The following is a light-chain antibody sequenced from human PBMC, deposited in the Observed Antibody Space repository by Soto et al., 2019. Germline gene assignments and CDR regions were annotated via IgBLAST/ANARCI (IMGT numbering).Light chain of an antibody. V-gene: IGLV2-23*01. J-gene: IGLJ3*02. CDR3: SSYAGSSTMV. Sequence: QSALTQPASVSGSPGQSITISCTGTSSDVGTYRFVSWFQHHPGKAPKVVVFEGSKRPSGISNRFSGSKSGTTASLTISGLQAEDEATYYCSSYAGSSTMVFGGGTKLTVL. CDR2: EGS. CDR1: SSDVGTYRF.